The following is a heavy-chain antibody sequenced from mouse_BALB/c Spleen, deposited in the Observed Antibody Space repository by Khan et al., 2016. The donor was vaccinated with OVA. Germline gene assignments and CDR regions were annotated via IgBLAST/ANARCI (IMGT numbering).Heavy chain of an antibody. CDR3: ERRGLRWDCDY. CDR2: INPRTGYT. CDR1: GYTFINYW. V-gene: IGHV1-7*01. D-gene: IGHD1-1*01. J-gene: IGHJ2*01. Sequence: QVQLQQSGAELAKPGASVKMSCKASGYTFINYWILWVKQRPGQGLEWIGYINPRTGYTEYNQNFKDKATLTADKSSSPAYMQLSSLTSEDSAVYYGERRGLRWDCDYWGQGTTLTVSS.